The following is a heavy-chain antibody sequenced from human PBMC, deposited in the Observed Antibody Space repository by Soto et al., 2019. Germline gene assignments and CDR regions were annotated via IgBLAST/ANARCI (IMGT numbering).Heavy chain of an antibody. J-gene: IGHJ4*02. CDR3: AREVQVHTPAGVY. Sequence: QVQLVQAGAEMKKPGSSVKVSCQSSGGTFNTYAMNWVRQAPGQGPEWMGDISPMFGAANYAPKFQGRVTITADESTGTSYMQVSSLTSEDTALYFCAREVQVHTPAGVYWGQGTLVTVSS. CDR2: ISPMFGAA. CDR1: GGTFNTYA. V-gene: IGHV1-69*19. D-gene: IGHD2-8*01.